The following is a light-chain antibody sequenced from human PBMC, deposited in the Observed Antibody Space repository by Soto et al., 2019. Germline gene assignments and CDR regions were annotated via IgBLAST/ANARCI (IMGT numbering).Light chain of an antibody. V-gene: IGKV3-15*01. CDR1: QSVSDN. J-gene: IGKJ5*01. Sequence: EIVMTQSPDTLSVSPGERATLSCRASQSVSDNFAWYQQKPGQAPRLLISGASTRATGVPARFSGTGSGTGFTLPISSLQSEDFAVYYCQQYNNWPLTFGQATRLEI. CDR3: QQYNNWPLT. CDR2: GAS.